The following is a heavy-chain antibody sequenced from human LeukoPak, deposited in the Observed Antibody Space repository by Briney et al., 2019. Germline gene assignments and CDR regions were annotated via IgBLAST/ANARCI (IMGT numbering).Heavy chain of an antibody. CDR3: ARDQRSGDYWFDP. Sequence: PSETLSLTCTVSGGSISSYYCSWIRQPPGKGLEWIGYIYYTGSTNYNPSLKSRVTISVDTSKIQFSLKLSSVTAADTAVYYCARDQRSGDYWFDPWGQGTLVTVSS. CDR2: IYYTGST. V-gene: IGHV4-59*01. D-gene: IGHD4-17*01. J-gene: IGHJ5*02. CDR1: GGSISSYY.